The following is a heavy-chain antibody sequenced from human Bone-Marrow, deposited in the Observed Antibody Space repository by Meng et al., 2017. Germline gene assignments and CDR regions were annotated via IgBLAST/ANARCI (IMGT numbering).Heavy chain of an antibody. J-gene: IGHJ4*02. CDR1: GFTFSSYS. D-gene: IGHD3-16*02. V-gene: IGHV3-21*01. CDR3: ARKAGDYVWGSYRYTGGFDY. Sequence: GESLKISCAASGFTFSSYSMNWVRQAPGKGLEWVSSISSSSSYIYYADSVKGRFTISRDNAKNSLYVQMNSLRAEDTAVYYCARKAGDYVWGSYRYTGGFDYWGQGTLVTVSS. CDR2: ISSSSSYI.